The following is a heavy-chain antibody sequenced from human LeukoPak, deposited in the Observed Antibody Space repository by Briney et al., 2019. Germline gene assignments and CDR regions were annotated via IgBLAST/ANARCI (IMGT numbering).Heavy chain of an antibody. J-gene: IGHJ4*02. CDR2: INHSGST. V-gene: IGHV4-34*01. D-gene: IGHD3-10*01. CDR3: AREDLDIYYGSGSYYNAWDY. CDR1: GGSFSGYY. Sequence: SETLSLTCAVYGGSFSGYYWSWIRQPPGKGLEWIGEINHSGSTNYNPSLKSRVTISVDTSKNQFSLKLSSVTAADTAVYYCAREDLDIYYGSGSYYNAWDYWGQGTLVTVSS.